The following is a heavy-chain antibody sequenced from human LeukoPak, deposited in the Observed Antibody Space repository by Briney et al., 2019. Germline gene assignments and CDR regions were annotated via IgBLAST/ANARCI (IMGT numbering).Heavy chain of an antibody. V-gene: IGHV4-59*01. J-gene: IGHJ4*02. Sequence: SETLSLTCTVSGGSISSYYWSWIRQPPGKGLEWIGYVSHSGSTNYNPSLKSRVTISVDTSKNQFSLKVTSVTAADTAVYYCARVGGSSWYGYYFDYWGQGTLVTVSS. CDR2: VSHSGST. CDR3: ARVGGSSWYGYYFDY. D-gene: IGHD6-13*01. CDR1: GGSISSYY.